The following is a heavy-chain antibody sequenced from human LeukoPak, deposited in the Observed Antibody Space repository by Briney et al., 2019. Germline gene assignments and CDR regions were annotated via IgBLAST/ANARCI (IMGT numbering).Heavy chain of an antibody. Sequence: ASVKVSCKASGYIFTSHDIHWVRQATGQGLECMGWMNHNSGNTRYAQKLQGRVTMTRNTSISTAYMALSSLRSEDTAVYYCARGPLNFWSGYLALNYFDYWGQGTLVTVSS. V-gene: IGHV1-8*01. J-gene: IGHJ4*02. CDR3: ARGPLNFWSGYLALNYFDY. CDR2: MNHNSGNT. CDR1: GYIFTSHD. D-gene: IGHD3-3*01.